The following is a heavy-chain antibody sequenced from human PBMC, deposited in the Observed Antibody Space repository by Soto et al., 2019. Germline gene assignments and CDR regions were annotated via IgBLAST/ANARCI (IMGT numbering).Heavy chain of an antibody. CDR1: GYTFTSYG. V-gene: IGHV1-18*01. Sequence: QVHLVQSGAEVKKPGASVKVSCKASGYTFTSYGISWVRQAPGQGLEWMGWISGYNGDINYVEKFQGRLTMTTDTFTSTAYMELRSLRSDDTAVYFCARECIANWYYFDYWGQGTLVIVSS. D-gene: IGHD1-1*01. CDR2: ISGYNGDI. CDR3: ARECIANWYYFDY. J-gene: IGHJ4*02.